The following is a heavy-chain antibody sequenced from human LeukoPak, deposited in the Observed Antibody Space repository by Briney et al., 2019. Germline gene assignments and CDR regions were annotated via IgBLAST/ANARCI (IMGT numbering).Heavy chain of an antibody. CDR3: ARGGSFERTFFWLSY. CDR1: GFTVNNNY. CDR2: IYSGGHT. V-gene: IGHV3-53*01. Sequence: GGSLRLSCAASGFTVNNNYMSWVRQAPEKGLEWVSVIYSGGHTYYADSVKGRFTISRDNSKNTPYLQMNSLRAEDTAVYYCARGGSFERTFFWLSYWGQGTLVTVSS. D-gene: IGHD1-26*01. J-gene: IGHJ4*02.